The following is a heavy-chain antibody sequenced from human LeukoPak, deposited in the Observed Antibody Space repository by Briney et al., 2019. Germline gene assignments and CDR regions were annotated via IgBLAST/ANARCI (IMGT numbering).Heavy chain of an antibody. CDR1: GFTFSNHA. Sequence: GGSLRLSCAASGFTFSNHAMSWIRQAPGKGLEWVSAISDTGGSTYYADSVKGRFTISRDNSKNTLYLQMDSLRAEDTAVYYCARVRDVYGQFDYWCQGTLVTVSS. V-gene: IGHV3-23*01. CDR2: ISDTGGST. J-gene: IGHJ4*02. CDR3: ARVRDVYGQFDY. D-gene: IGHD5/OR15-5a*01.